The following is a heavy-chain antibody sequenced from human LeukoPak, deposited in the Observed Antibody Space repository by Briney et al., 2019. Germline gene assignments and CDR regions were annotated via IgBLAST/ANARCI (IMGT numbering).Heavy chain of an antibody. J-gene: IGHJ2*01. D-gene: IGHD2-15*01. V-gene: IGHV4-39*02. CDR1: GGSISSSSYY. CDR3: ARDSGSSWYFDL. Sequence: SETLSLTCTVSGGSISSSSYYWGWIRQPPGKGLEWIGSIYYSGSTYYNPSLKSRVTISVDTSKNQFSLKLSSVTAADTAVYYCARDSGSSWYFDLWGRGTLVTVSS. CDR2: IYYSGST.